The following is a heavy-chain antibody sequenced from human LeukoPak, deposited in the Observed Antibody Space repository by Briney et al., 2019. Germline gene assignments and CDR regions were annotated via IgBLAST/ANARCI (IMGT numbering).Heavy chain of an antibody. CDR3: ARVPYYYDSSGYYAGY. CDR2: IWYDGSNK. V-gene: IGHV3-33*01. CDR1: GFTFSSYG. J-gene: IGHJ4*02. D-gene: IGHD3-22*01. Sequence: GGSLRLSCAASGFTFSSYGMHWVRQAPGKGLEWVAVIWYDGSNKYYADSVKGRFTISRDNSKNTLYLQMNSLRAEDTAVYYCARVPYYYDSSGYYAGYWGQGTLVTVSS.